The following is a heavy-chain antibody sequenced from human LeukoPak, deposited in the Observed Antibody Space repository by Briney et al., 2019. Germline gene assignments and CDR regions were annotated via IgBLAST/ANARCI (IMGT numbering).Heavy chain of an antibody. D-gene: IGHD3-3*01. CDR2: IYYSGST. CDR1: GGSFSGYY. V-gene: IGHV4-59*01. J-gene: IGHJ4*02. CDR3: ARAPGDFWSGYYNEFYFDY. Sequence: SETLSLTCAVYGGSFSGYYWSWIRQPPGKGLEWIGYIYYSGSTNYNPSLKSRVTISVDTSKNQFSLKLSSVTAADTAVYYCARAPGDFWSGYYNEFYFDYWGQGTLVTVSS.